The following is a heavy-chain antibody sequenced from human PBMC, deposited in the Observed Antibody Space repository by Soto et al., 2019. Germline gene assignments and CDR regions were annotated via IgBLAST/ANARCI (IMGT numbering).Heavy chain of an antibody. J-gene: IGHJ4*02. D-gene: IGHD6-13*01. CDR1: GGTFSSYA. CDR2: IIPIFGTA. V-gene: IGHV1-69*13. Sequence: SVKVSCKASGGTFSSYAISWVRQAPGQGLEWMGGIIPIFGTANYAQKFQGRVTITADESTSTAYMELSSLRSEDTAVYYCARIAAAGTSYYFDYWGQGTMVTVSS. CDR3: ARIAAAGTSYYFDY.